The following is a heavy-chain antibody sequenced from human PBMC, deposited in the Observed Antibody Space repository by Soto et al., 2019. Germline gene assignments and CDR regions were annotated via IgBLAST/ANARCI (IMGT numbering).Heavy chain of an antibody. V-gene: IGHV1-3*01. CDR1: GYTFTSYA. CDR2: INAGNGNT. D-gene: IGHD3-22*01. J-gene: IGHJ4*02. Sequence: QVQLVQSGAEVKKPGASVKVSCKASGYTFTSYAMHWVRQAPGQRLEWMGWINAGNGNTKYSQKFQGRVTITRDTSASTAYRELSSLRSEDTAVYYCARSSGYYLIDYWGQGTLVTVSS. CDR3: ARSSGYYLIDY.